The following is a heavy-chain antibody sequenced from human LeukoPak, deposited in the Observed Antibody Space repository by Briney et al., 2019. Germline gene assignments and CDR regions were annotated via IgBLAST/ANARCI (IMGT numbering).Heavy chain of an antibody. V-gene: IGHV1-46*01. D-gene: IGHD2-21*02. Sequence: ASVKVSCKASGYTFTSYYMNWVRQAPGQGLEWMGIINPSGGSTTYAQKFQVRVTMTRDMSTSTVYLELSSLRSEDTAVYYCARDPVVVTAAYYYYGMDVWGQGTTVTVSS. CDR2: INPSGGST. CDR3: ARDPVVVTAAYYYYGMDV. J-gene: IGHJ6*02. CDR1: GYTFTSYY.